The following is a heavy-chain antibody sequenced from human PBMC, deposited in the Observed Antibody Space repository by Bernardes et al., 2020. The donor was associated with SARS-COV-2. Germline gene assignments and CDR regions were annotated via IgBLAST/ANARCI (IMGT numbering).Heavy chain of an antibody. Sequence: GGSLRPSCVASGFTFSSYAMTWVRQAPGKGLEWVSAISGSGSGTYYADSVKGRFTISRDNSKNTLYLQMNSLRAQDTAVYYCAKDWDIAVAGSDYWGQGTLVTVSS. V-gene: IGHV3-23*01. CDR3: AKDWDIAVAGSDY. CDR1: GFTFSSYA. D-gene: IGHD6-19*01. CDR2: ISGSGSGT. J-gene: IGHJ4*02.